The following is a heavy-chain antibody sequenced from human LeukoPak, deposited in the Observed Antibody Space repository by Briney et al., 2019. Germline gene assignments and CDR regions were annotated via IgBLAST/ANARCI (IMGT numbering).Heavy chain of an antibody. D-gene: IGHD4-23*01. CDR3: ARQLATVATDHIDY. CDR1: GYSFTSYW. Sequence: GESLKISCKGSGYSFTSYWICWVRQMPGKGLEWMGRIDPSDSYTNYSPSFQGHDTISADKSISTAYLQWSSVKASDTAMYYCARQLATVATDHIDYWGQGTLVTVSS. J-gene: IGHJ4*02. CDR2: IDPSDSYT. V-gene: IGHV5-10-1*01.